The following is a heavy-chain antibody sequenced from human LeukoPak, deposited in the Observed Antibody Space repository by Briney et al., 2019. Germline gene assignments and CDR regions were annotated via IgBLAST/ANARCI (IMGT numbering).Heavy chain of an antibody. D-gene: IGHD3-22*01. CDR3: ARITYYYDSSGYYLFDY. CDR1: GGSFSGYY. J-gene: IGHJ4*02. V-gene: IGHV4-34*01. CDR2: INHSGST. Sequence: SETLSLTCAVYGGSFSGYYWSWIRQPPGKGLEWIGEINHSGSTYYNPSLKSRVTISVDTSKNQFSLKLSSVTAADTAVYYCARITYYYDSSGYYLFDYWGQGTLVTVSS.